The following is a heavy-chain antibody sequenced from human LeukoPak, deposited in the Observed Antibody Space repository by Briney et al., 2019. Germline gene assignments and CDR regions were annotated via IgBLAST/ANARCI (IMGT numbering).Heavy chain of an antibody. Sequence: SETLSLTCTVSGYSISSGYYWGWIRQPPGKGLEWIGSIYHSGSTYYNPSLKSRVTISVDTSKNQFSLKLSSVTAADTAVYYCASSYGSGSYTHWGQGTLVTVSS. V-gene: IGHV4-38-2*02. CDR3: ASSYGSGSYTH. D-gene: IGHD3-10*01. CDR1: GYSISSGYY. CDR2: IYHSGST. J-gene: IGHJ4*02.